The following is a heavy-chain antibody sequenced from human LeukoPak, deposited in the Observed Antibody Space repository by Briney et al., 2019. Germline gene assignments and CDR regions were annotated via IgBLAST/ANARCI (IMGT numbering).Heavy chain of an antibody. J-gene: IGHJ6*02. Sequence: PSETLSLTCTVSGGSISNYYWSWIRQPPGKGLEWIGYIYYSGSTNYNPSLKSRVTISVDTSKNQFSLKLSSVTAADTAVYYCARARIVVPRYYYGMDVWGQGTTVTVSS. D-gene: IGHD3-22*01. V-gene: IGHV4-59*01. CDR3: ARARIVVPRYYYGMDV. CDR2: IYYSGST. CDR1: GGSISNYY.